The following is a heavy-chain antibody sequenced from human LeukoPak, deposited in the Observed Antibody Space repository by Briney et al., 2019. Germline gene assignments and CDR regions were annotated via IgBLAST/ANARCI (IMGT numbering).Heavy chain of an antibody. J-gene: IGHJ4*02. Sequence: SETLSLTCTVSGGSISHYYLSWIRQPAGKGLEWIGHIYSTGSPNNNPSLKSRVTISLAKSKNQFSLKLTSVTAADTAVYYCARAYSISWYYFDYWGQGTLVTVSS. CDR3: ARAYSISWYYFDY. CDR2: IYSTGSP. V-gene: IGHV4-4*07. CDR1: GGSISHYY. D-gene: IGHD6-13*01.